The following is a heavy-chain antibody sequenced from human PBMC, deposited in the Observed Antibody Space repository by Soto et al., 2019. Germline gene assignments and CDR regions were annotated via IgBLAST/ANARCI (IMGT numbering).Heavy chain of an antibody. CDR1: GYSFTSYG. CDR3: ARVDKRRYYYDSSGYPDAFDI. V-gene: IGHV1-18*01. D-gene: IGHD3-22*01. CDR2: ISAYNGNT. Sequence: EASVKVSCKASGYSFTSYGISLVRQAPGQGLEWMGWISAYNGNTNYAQKLQGRVTMTTDTSTSTAYMELRSLRSDDTAVYYCARVDKRRYYYDSSGYPDAFDIWGQGTMVTVSS. J-gene: IGHJ3*02.